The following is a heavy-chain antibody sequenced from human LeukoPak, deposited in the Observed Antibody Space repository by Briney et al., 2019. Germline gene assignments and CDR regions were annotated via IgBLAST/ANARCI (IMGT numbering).Heavy chain of an antibody. CDR3: AKSQYVYGDYPD. CDR2: ISGSGGST. CDR1: GFTFSSYA. D-gene: IGHD4-17*01. J-gene: IGHJ4*02. Sequence: PGGSLRLSCAVSGFTFSSYAMSWVRQAPGKGLEWVSAISGSGGSTYYADSVKGQFTISRDNSKNTLYLQMNSLRAEDTAVYYCAKSQYVYGDYPDWGQGTLVTVSS. V-gene: IGHV3-23*01.